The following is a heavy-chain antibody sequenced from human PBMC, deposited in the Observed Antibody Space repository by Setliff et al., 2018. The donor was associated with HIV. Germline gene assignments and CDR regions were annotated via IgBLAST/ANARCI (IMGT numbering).Heavy chain of an antibody. J-gene: IGHJ4*02. CDR1: GGTFSSYA. D-gene: IGHD3-22*01. CDR2: SIPILGIG. CDR3: ARAYDSSGYLRVFVDF. V-gene: IGHV1-69*04. Sequence: ASVKVSCKASGGTFSSYAINWVRQAPGQGLEWMGRSIPILGIGNDEQAQKFKGRVTFTADKSTSTAYMELSSLRSDDTAVYYCARAYDSSGYLRVFVDFWGQGTRVTVSS.